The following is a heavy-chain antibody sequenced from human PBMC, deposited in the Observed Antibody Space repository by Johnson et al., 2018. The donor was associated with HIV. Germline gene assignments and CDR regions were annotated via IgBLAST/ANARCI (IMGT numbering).Heavy chain of an antibody. CDR2: ISSSGSTI. Sequence: VQLVESGGGVVQPGRSLRLSCAASGFTFSSYAMHWVRQAPGKGLEWVSYISSSGSTIYYADSVKGRFTISRDNAKNSLYLQMNSLRAEDTAVYYCARHWGNDAFDIWGQGTMVTVSS. J-gene: IGHJ3*02. CDR1: GFTFSSYA. V-gene: IGHV3-48*04. D-gene: IGHD7-27*01. CDR3: ARHWGNDAFDI.